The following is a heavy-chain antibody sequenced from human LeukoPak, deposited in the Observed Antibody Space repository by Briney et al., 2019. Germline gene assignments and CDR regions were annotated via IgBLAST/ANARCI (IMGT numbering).Heavy chain of an antibody. Sequence: SQTLSLTCAVSGGSISSGGYSWSWIRQPPGKGLEWIGYIYHSGSTYYNPSLKSRVTISVDRSKNQFSLKLSSVTAADTAVYYCARAPDAFDIWGRGTTVTVSS. J-gene: IGHJ3*02. CDR2: IYHSGST. V-gene: IGHV4-30-2*01. CDR1: GGSISSGGYS. CDR3: ARAPDAFDI.